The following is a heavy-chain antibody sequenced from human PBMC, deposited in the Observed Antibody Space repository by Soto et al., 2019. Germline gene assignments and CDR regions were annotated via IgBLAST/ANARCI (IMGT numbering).Heavy chain of an antibody. Sequence: GGSLSLSCAAAGFTFDDYAMRWVRQAPGKGLEWVSGISWNSGSIGYADSVKGRFTISRDNAKNSLYLQMNSLRAEDTALYYCAKASSRPCSLCSYYYYGMDVWGQGTTVTVSS. D-gene: IGHD3-10*02. CDR3: AKASSRPCSLCSYYYYGMDV. CDR1: GFTFDDYA. V-gene: IGHV3-9*01. CDR2: ISWNSGSI. J-gene: IGHJ6*02.